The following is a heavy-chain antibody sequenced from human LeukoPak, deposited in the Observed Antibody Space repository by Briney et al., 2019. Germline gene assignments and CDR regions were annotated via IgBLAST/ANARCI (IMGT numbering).Heavy chain of an antibody. D-gene: IGHD4-23*01. CDR3: TRVSSSGGNSDY. CDR1: GFTFSSYW. V-gene: IGHV3-74*01. Sequence: GWSLRLSCAASGFTFSSYWMHWVRQAPGKGLVWVSRITNDGRSTIYADSVKGRFTISRDNAKNTLYLQMNSLRAEDTAVYYCTRVSSSGGNSDYWGQGPLVTV. J-gene: IGHJ4*02. CDR2: ITNDGRST.